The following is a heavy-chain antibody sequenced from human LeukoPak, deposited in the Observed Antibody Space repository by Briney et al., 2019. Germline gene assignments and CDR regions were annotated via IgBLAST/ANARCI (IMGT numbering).Heavy chain of an antibody. J-gene: IGHJ6*03. CDR3: ARDPAYSGYDYGSYYSYYYMDV. D-gene: IGHD5-12*01. CDR2: IYTSGST. Sequence: NPSQTLSLTCTVAGGSISSGSYYWSWIRQPAGKGLEWIGRIYTSGSTNYNPSLKSRVPISVDTSKNQFSLKLSSVTAADTAVYYCARDPAYSGYDYGSYYSYYYMDVWGKGTTVTVSS. CDR1: GGSISSGSYY. V-gene: IGHV4-61*02.